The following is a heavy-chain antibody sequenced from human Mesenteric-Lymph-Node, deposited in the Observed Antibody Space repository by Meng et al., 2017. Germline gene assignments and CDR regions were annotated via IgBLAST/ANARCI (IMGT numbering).Heavy chain of an antibody. V-gene: IGHV4-59*01. CDR2: IYYSGST. D-gene: IGHD3-22*01. Sequence: GSLRLSCTVSGGSISSYYWSWIRQPPGKGLEWIGYIYYSGSTNYNPSLKSRVTISVDTSKNQFSLKLSSVTAADTAVYYCARASSDYYDSSGYYYYFDNWGQGTLVTVSS. J-gene: IGHJ4*02. CDR3: ARASSDYYDSSGYYYYFDN. CDR1: GGSISSYY.